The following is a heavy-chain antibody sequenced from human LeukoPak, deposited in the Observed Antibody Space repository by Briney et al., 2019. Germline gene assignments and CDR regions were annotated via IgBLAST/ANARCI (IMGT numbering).Heavy chain of an antibody. J-gene: IGHJ3*01. V-gene: IGHV1-46*03. CDR3: AGRLGYCSSSSCPSP. D-gene: IGHD2-2*01. Sequence: ASVKVSCKASGYTFTSYYMHWVRQAPGQGLEWMGIINPSGGSTSYAQKFQGRVTMTRDTSTSTVYMELSSLRSEDTAVYYCAGRLGYCSSSSCPSPWGQGTMVTVSS. CDR1: GYTFTSYY. CDR2: INPSGGST.